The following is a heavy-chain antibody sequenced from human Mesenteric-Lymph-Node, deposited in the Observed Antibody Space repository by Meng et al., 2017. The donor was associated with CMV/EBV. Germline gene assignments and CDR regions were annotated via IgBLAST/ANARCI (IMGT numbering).Heavy chain of an antibody. V-gene: IGHV3-23*03. Sequence: GESLKISCAASGITVSDNYMSWVRQAPGKGLEWVAVVYRGNLGINYVNSVRGRFTISKDYSKNTLDLQMNSLRAEDTAVYYCVKDDPTGWGDYWGQGTLVTVSS. CDR2: VYRGNLGI. J-gene: IGHJ4*02. D-gene: IGHD3-16*01. CDR1: GITVSDNY. CDR3: VKDDPTGWGDY.